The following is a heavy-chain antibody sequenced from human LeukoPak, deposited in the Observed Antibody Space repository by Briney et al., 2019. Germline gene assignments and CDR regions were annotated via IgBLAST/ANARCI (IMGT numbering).Heavy chain of an antibody. D-gene: IGHD4-17*01. CDR1: GFSFSSYS. Sequence: GGSLRLSCAASGFSFSSYSMNWVRQAPGKGLEWVSSISSSSSYIYYADSVKGRFTISRDNAKNSLYLQMNSLRAEDTAVYYCARVDGDYGLEYYFDYWGQGTLVTVSS. CDR3: ARVDGDYGLEYYFDY. J-gene: IGHJ4*02. V-gene: IGHV3-21*01. CDR2: ISSSSSYI.